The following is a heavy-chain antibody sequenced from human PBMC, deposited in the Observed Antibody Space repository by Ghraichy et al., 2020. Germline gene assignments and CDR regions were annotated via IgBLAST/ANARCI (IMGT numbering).Heavy chain of an antibody. Sequence: LTCAASGFTFSSYNMNWVRQAPGKGLEWVSFISSSSTYIYYADSVKGRFTISRDNAKNSLYLQMNSLRAEDTAVYYCARGSSGPGDYWGQGTLVTVSS. CDR3: ARGSSGPGDY. CDR2: ISSSSTYI. J-gene: IGHJ4*02. CDR1: GFTFSSYN. V-gene: IGHV3-21*01. D-gene: IGHD6-19*01.